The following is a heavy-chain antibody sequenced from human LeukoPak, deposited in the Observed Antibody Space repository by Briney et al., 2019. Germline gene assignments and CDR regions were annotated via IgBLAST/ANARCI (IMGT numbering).Heavy chain of an antibody. V-gene: IGHV3-23*01. Sequence: GGSLRLSCTASGFTFSSYTMNWVRQAPGKGLEWVSAISGSGGSTYYADSVKGRFTISRDNSKNTLYLQMNSLRAEDTAVYYCAKDQGGGVVPAAIPDYWRQGTLVTVSS. CDR3: AKDQGGGVVPAAIPDY. CDR1: GFTFSSYT. D-gene: IGHD2-2*01. J-gene: IGHJ4*02. CDR2: ISGSGGST.